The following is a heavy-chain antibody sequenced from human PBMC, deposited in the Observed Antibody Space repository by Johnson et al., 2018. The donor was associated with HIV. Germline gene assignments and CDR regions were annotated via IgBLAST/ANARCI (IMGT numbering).Heavy chain of an antibody. Sequence: QVQLVESGGGVVQPGRSLRLSCAASGFTFSSYGMHWVRQAPGKGLEWVAIISYDGSSEYYADSVKGRFTISRDNSKNTRYLQVNSLRAEDTAVYYCARGVGATVRYDAFDIWGQGTMVTVSS. CDR1: GFTFSSYG. J-gene: IGHJ3*02. CDR3: ARGVGATVRYDAFDI. V-gene: IGHV3-30*03. CDR2: ISYDGSSE. D-gene: IGHD1-26*01.